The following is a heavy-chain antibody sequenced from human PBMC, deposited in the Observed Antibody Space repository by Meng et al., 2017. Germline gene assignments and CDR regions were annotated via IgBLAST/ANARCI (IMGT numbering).Heavy chain of an antibody. Sequence: QVQLQESGPGLVKPSDTLSLTCTVSGGSISSYYWSWIRQPAGKGLEWIGRIYTSGSTNYNPSLKSRVTMSVDTSKNQFSLKLSSVTAADTAVYYCAGDYGDYRDWYFDLWGRGTLVTVSS. CDR2: IYTSGST. J-gene: IGHJ2*01. V-gene: IGHV4-4*07. D-gene: IGHD4-17*01. CDR1: GGSISSYY. CDR3: AGDYGDYRDWYFDL.